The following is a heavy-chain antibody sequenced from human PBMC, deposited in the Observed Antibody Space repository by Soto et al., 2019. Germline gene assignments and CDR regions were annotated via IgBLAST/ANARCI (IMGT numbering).Heavy chain of an antibody. CDR3: ARDYTYFYDSSGTRVKGFDP. D-gene: IGHD3-22*01. Sequence: PGGSLRLSCAASGFTVSSNYMSWVRQAPGKGLEWVSVIYSSGSTYYADSVKGRFTISRDNSKNTLYLQMNSLRAEDTAVYYCARDYTYFYDSSGTRVKGFDPWGQGT. CDR2: IYSSGST. J-gene: IGHJ5*02. CDR1: GFTVSSNY. V-gene: IGHV3-66*01.